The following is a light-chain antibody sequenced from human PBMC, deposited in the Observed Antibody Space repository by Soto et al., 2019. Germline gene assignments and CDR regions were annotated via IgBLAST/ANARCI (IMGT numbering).Light chain of an antibody. CDR3: QLYSVYSSWT. J-gene: IGKJ1*01. CDR1: QTISSW. Sequence: DIQMTQSPSTLSASVGDRVTITFRASQTISSWLAWYQQKPGKVPKLLIYQASSLESGVPSRFSGSGSGTEFTLTFSSLQTEDFATYYCQLYSVYSSWTFGQGTKVDI. CDR2: QAS. V-gene: IGKV1-5*03.